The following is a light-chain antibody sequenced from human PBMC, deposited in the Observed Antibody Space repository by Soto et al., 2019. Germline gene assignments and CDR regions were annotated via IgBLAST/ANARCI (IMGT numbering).Light chain of an antibody. CDR2: LAS. CDR1: QSVTNN. CDR3: QQYNNWPPVT. Sequence: EIVMTQSPATLSVSPGESATLSCRASQSVTNNLAWYQQRPGQAPRPLIYLASTRAPGIPARFSGSGSGTEFTLTISSLQSEDFAVYYCQQYNNWPPVTFGQGTRLDIK. V-gene: IGKV3D-15*01. J-gene: IGKJ5*01.